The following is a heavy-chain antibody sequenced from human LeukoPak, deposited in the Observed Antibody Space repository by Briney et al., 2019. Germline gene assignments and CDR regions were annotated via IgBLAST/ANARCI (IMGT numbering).Heavy chain of an antibody. V-gene: IGHV3-48*01. CDR2: ISSSSSTI. CDR3: ARGRVGAMYYFDY. D-gene: IGHD1-26*01. Sequence: GGSLRLSCAASGFTFSSYSMNWVRQAPGKGLEWVSYISSSSSTIYYTDSVKGRFTISRDNAKNSLYLQMNSLRAEDTAVYYCARGRVGAMYYFDYWGQGTLVTVSS. CDR1: GFTFSSYS. J-gene: IGHJ4*02.